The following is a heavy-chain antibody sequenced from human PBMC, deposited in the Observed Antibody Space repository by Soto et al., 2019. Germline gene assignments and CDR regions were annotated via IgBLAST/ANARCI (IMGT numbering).Heavy chain of an antibody. D-gene: IGHD3-3*01. Sequence: GGSLRLSCAASGFTFSSYGMHWVRQAPGKGLEWVAVIWYDGSNKYYADSVKGRFTISRDNSKNTLYLQMNSLRAEDTAVYYCARDLDYNFWRGYYPGDYWGQGTLVTVSS. CDR1: GFTFSSYG. J-gene: IGHJ4*02. V-gene: IGHV3-33*01. CDR2: IWYDGSNK. CDR3: ARDLDYNFWRGYYPGDY.